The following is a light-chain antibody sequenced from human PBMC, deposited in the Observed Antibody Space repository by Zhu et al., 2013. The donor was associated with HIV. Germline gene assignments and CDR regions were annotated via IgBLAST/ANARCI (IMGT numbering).Light chain of an antibody. Sequence: QSVLTQPPSVSGAPGQRVTISCTGSSSNIGAHYDVHWYQQLPGTAPKLLIYGNSNRPSGVPDRFSGSKSGTSASLAITGLQAEDEAGYYCQSYDSSLSGVVFGRRDQADRP. CDR2: GNS. CDR1: SSNIGAHYD. V-gene: IGLV1-40*01. CDR3: QSYDSSLSGVV. J-gene: IGLJ2*01.